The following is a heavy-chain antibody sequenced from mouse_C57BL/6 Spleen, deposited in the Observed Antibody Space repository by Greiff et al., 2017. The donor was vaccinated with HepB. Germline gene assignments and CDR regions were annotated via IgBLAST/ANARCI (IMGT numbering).Heavy chain of an antibody. D-gene: IGHD1-1*01. CDR1: GYTFTSYW. Sequence: EVKLQESGTVLARPGASVKMSCKTSGYTFTSYWMHWVKQRPGQGLEWIGAIYPGNSDTSYNQKFKGKAKLTAVTSASTAYMELSSLTNEDSAVYYCTRVTTVVATQIPFAYWGQGTLVTVSA. V-gene: IGHV1-5*01. J-gene: IGHJ3*01. CDR2: IYPGNSDT. CDR3: TRVTTVVATQIPFAY.